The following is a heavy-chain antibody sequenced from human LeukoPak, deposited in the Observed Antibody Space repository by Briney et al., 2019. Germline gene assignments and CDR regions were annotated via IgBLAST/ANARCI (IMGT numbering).Heavy chain of an antibody. CDR2: IYTSGTT. CDR3: ARDLISLKYFDY. V-gene: IGHV4-4*07. D-gene: IGHD4/OR15-4a*01. J-gene: IGHJ4*02. Sequence: RPSETLSLTCTVSGGSLTSYYWSWIRQPPGKGLEWIGFIYTSGTTNYNPSLKSRVTISVETSKKQFSLKRSSVTAADAAVYYCARDLISLKYFDYWGQGTLVTVSS. CDR1: GGSLTSYY.